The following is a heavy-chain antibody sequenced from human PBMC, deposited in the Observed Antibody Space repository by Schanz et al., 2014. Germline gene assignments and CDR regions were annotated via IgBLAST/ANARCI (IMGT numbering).Heavy chain of an antibody. J-gene: IGHJ4*01. CDR2: IWSDGSGK. Sequence: QVQLVESGGGVVQPGGSLRLSCAASGFIFSNYGMHWVRQAPGKGLEWVAVIWSDGSGKYYADSVKGRFTISRDSPKNPLYLQMNSLRAEDTALYYCAREQIMAAAGLVDYWGHGTLVTVSS. D-gene: IGHD6-13*01. V-gene: IGHV3-33*01. CDR3: AREQIMAAAGLVDY. CDR1: GFIFSNYG.